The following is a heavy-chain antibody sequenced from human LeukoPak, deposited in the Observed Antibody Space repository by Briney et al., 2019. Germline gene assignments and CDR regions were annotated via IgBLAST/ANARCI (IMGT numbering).Heavy chain of an antibody. CDR2: ISYDGSNK. V-gene: IGHV3-30-3*01. J-gene: IGHJ4*02. CDR1: GFTFSSYA. CDR3: ARAGVATITFLSYFDY. Sequence: GGPLRLSCAASGFTFSSYAMHWVRQAPGKGLEWVAVISYDGSNKYYADSVKGRFTISRDNSKNTLYLQMNSLRAEDTAVYYCARAGVATITFLSYFDYWGQGTLVTVSS. D-gene: IGHD5-12*01.